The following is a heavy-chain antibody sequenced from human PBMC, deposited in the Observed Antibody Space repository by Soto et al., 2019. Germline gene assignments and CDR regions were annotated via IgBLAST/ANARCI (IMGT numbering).Heavy chain of an antibody. J-gene: IGHJ6*02. V-gene: IGHV1-69*12. CDR2: IIPSFPTP. Sequence: QVQLVQSGAEVKKPGSSVTVSCKASGGTFGNSAISWVRQAPGQGLEWMGGIIPSFPTPDYAQKFKGRVTITAVDSTGTAYMDLTSLRSENTAVYYCAREKDRQQLGGNYYYGIDVWGQGTKVSISS. D-gene: IGHD3-3*02. CDR1: GGTFGNSA. CDR3: AREKDRQQLGGNYYYGIDV.